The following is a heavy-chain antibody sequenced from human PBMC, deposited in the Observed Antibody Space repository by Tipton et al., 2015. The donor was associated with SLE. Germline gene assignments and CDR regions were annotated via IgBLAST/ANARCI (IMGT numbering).Heavy chain of an antibody. CDR2: VFHTGST. J-gene: IGHJ5*02. Sequence: TLSLTCTVPGDSISSYYWTWIRQPPGKGLEWLGYVFHTGSTNYNPSLNGRVTMSVDTSKNQFSLRLKSVTTADTAVYYCARARPLFNWFDPWGQGTLVIVSS. D-gene: IGHD3-3*01. CDR1: GDSISSYY. V-gene: IGHV4-59*01. CDR3: ARARPLFNWFDP.